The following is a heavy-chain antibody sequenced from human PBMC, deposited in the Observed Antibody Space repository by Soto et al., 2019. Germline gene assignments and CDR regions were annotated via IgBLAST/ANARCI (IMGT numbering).Heavy chain of an antibody. CDR2: ISGSCGTT. J-gene: IGHJ6*01. CDR1: GFTFSSYS. V-gene: IGHV3-23*01. D-gene: IGHD3-22*01. Sequence: EVQLLESGGGLVQPGGSLRLSCAASGFTFSSYSMIWVRQAPGKGLEWVSAISGSCGTTYYADSVKGRFTISRKNSKNTLYLQMNSLRAEGTAVYYCAKGGVGYYDSTGYYLYYYYGMDVWGQGTTVTVSS. CDR3: AKGGVGYYDSTGYYLYYYYGMDV.